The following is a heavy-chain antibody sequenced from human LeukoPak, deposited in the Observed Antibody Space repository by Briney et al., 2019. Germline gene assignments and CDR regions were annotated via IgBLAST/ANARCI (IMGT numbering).Heavy chain of an antibody. CDR2: ISSSGSTI. CDR1: GFAFSSYW. Sequence: GGSLRLSCAASGFAFSSYWMHWVRQAPGKGLEWVSYISSSGSTIYYADSVKGRFTISRDNAKNSLYLQMNSLRAEDTAVYYCAELGITMIGGVWGKGTTVTISS. CDR3: AELGITMIGGV. V-gene: IGHV3-48*03. J-gene: IGHJ6*04. D-gene: IGHD3-10*02.